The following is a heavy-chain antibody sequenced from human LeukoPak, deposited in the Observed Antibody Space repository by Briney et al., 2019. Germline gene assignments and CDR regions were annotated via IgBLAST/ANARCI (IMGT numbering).Heavy chain of an antibody. CDR2: ITYDGSTR. J-gene: IGHJ5*01. V-gene: IGHV3-30*03. D-gene: IGHD3-22*01. Sequence: GGSLRLSCAASGFTFSSYEMNWVRQAPGKGLQWVAAITYDGSTRYHADSVKGQFTISRDNSKDTLYLQMNSLKIEDTATYYCARVRRYSQYESSGYYADSWGQGTLVTVSS. CDR1: GFTFSSYE. CDR3: ARVRRYSQYESSGYYADS.